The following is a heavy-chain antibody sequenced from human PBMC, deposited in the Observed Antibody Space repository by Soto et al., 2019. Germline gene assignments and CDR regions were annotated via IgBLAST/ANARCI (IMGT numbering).Heavy chain of an antibody. CDR3: TRGGIEYGGGGPCFYTVFDF. CDR2: INPSNGNT. V-gene: IGHV1-3*01. J-gene: IGHJ3*01. D-gene: IGHD2-21*01. Sequence: GASVKVSCKASGYTFTSYYMHWVRQAPGQRLEWMGRINPSNGNTKYSQKFQGRVTITRDESPSISYLEMNSLKTEDTAVDYFTRGGIEYGGGGPCFYTVFDFWGQGSMVPVSS. CDR1: GYTFTSYY.